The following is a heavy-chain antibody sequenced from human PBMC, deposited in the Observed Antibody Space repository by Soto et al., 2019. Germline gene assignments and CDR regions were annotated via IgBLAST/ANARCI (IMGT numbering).Heavy chain of an antibody. CDR1: GYTFANYG. CDR3: ASGGMVGCGGDCYPLDY. D-gene: IGHD2-21*02. Sequence: GASVKVSCKASGYTFANYGINWVRQAPGHGLEWMGWISVYNGNTSYAQKFQGRVTMTTDTSTSTAHMDLTSLRSDDTAVYYCASGGMVGCGGDCYPLDYWGQGSLVTVSS. CDR2: ISVYNGNT. V-gene: IGHV1-18*01. J-gene: IGHJ4*02.